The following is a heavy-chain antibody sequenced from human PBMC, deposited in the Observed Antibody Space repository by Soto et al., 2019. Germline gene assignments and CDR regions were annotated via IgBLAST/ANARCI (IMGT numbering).Heavy chain of an antibody. CDR2: IYPYDSDT. CDR1: GYSFNTYW. D-gene: IGHD2-15*01. V-gene: IGHV5-51*01. CDR3: ARQGAGGWQFHAKWFDP. Sequence: EVQLVQSGAEVKKPGESLKISCKGFGYSFNTYWIGWVRQRPGKGLEWMGIIYPYDSDTRYSPSFQGQVTISVDKSINTAYLQWSRLKASDTAMYFCARQGAGGWQFHAKWFDPWGQGTLVTVSS. J-gene: IGHJ5*02.